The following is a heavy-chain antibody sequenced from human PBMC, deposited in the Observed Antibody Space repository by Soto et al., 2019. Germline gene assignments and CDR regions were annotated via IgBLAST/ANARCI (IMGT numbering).Heavy chain of an antibody. D-gene: IGHD2-21*01. J-gene: IGHJ6*02. Sequence: QVQVQESGPGLVKPSQTLSLTCTVSGGSISSGDFYWSWIRQPPGKGLEWIGYIYYSGDTSYNPSLKSRLSIPVDTSKNHFSLKLRSVTAADTAVYYCARTSSIHYGMDVWGQGTTVTVSS. CDR3: ARTSSIHYGMDV. CDR1: GGSISSGDFY. V-gene: IGHV4-30-4*01. CDR2: IYYSGDT.